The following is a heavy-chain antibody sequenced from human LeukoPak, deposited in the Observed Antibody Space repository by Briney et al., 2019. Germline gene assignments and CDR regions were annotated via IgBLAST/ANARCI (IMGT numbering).Heavy chain of an antibody. CDR2: ISYSSSYM. J-gene: IGHJ4*02. D-gene: IGHD5-24*01. CDR1: GFSFSSHS. Sequence: GGSLRLSCAASGFSFSSHSMNWVRQAPGKGLEWVASISYSSSYMYYADSVTGRFTISRDNAKNSLYLQMNSLRAEDTAVYYCARDQGVEKGTITFYDYWGQGTLVTVSS. CDR3: ARDQGVEKGTITFYDY. V-gene: IGHV3-21*01.